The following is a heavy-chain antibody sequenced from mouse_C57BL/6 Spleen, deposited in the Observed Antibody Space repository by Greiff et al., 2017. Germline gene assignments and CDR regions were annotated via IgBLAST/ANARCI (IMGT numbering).Heavy chain of an antibody. D-gene: IGHD2-2*01. V-gene: IGHV1-82*01. CDR3: ATMVTTVFAY. CDR1: GYAFSSSW. CDR2: IYPGDGDT. Sequence: QVQLQQSGPELVKPGASVKISCKASGYAFSSSWMNWVKQRPGKGLEWIGRIYPGDGDTNYNGKFKGKATLTADKSSSTAYMQLSSLTSADSAVYCCATMVTTVFAYWGQGALVTVSA. J-gene: IGHJ3*01.